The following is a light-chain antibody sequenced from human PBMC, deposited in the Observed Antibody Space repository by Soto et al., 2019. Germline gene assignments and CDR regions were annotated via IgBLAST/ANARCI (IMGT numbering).Light chain of an antibody. CDR2: AAS. V-gene: IGKV1-39*01. J-gene: IGKJ2*01. CDR3: QQSYSTPYT. CDR1: QSISRY. Sequence: MTQSPSSLSASVGDRVTITCRASQSISRYFNWYQQKPGKAPKLLIYAASSLQSGVPSRFSGSGSGTDFTLTISSLQPEDFATYYCQQSYSTPYTFGQGTKLEIK.